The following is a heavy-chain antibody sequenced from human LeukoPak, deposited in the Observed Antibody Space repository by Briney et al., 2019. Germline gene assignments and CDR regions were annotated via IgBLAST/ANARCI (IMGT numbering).Heavy chain of an antibody. D-gene: IGHD1-26*01. CDR3: ATTTKLAWFDP. J-gene: IGHJ5*02. CDR2: IYTSGST. Sequence: SETLSLTCTVSGGSISNSYWSWIRQPPGKGLEWIGYIYTSGSTNYNPSLTSRVTMSVDTSKNQFSLKLSSVTAADTAVYYCATTTKLAWFDPWGQGTLVTVSS. CDR1: GGSISNSY. V-gene: IGHV4-4*09.